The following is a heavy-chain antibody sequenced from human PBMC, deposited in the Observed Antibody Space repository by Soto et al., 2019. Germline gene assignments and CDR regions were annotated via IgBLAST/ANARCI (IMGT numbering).Heavy chain of an antibody. CDR2: VYYTGST. Sequence: SETLSLTCTVSGVSVRSDNSYWTWIRQSPARGLEWIGYVYYTGSTNYSPSLKSRVTISVDTAKNQFSLRLKSVTAADSAIYFCARDRHYHDTSVHYYALFDYWGQGIQVTVSS. CDR1: GVSVRSDNSY. D-gene: IGHD3-22*01. J-gene: IGHJ4*02. V-gene: IGHV4-61*01. CDR3: ARDRHYHDTSVHYYALFDY.